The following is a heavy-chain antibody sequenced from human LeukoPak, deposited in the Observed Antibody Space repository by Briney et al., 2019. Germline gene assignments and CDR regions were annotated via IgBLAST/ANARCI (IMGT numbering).Heavy chain of an antibody. CDR2: INPNGGGT. J-gene: IGHJ4*02. D-gene: IGHD6-19*01. Sequence: ASVKVSCKASGYTFTGYYMHWVRQAPGKGLEWMGGINPNGGGTNYAQKFPGRVTMTRDTSISTAYMELSRLRSDDTAVYYCATTPLPDNSGWYQRPYDYWGQGTLVTVSS. CDR3: ATTPLPDNSGWYQRPYDY. V-gene: IGHV1-2*02. CDR1: GYTFTGYY.